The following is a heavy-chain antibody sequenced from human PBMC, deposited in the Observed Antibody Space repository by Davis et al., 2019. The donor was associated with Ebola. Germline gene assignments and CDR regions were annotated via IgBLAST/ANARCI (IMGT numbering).Heavy chain of an antibody. CDR3: ARISIVGTTTGASDV. V-gene: IGHV1-18*03. CDR1: GYTFISYG. D-gene: IGHD1-26*01. J-gene: IGHJ3*01. CDR2: ISAYNGNT. Sequence: ASVKVSCKTSGYTFISYGVTWVRQAPGQGLEWMGWISAYNGNTNYAQKVQGRVTMTTDTSTGTAYLDLRSLRSDDMAVYFCARISIVGTTTGASDVWGQGTLVTVSS.